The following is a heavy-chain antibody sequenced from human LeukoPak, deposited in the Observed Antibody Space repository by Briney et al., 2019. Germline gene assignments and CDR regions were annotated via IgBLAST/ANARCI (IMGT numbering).Heavy chain of an antibody. V-gene: IGHV3-48*03. CDR2: ISSSGSTI. Sequence: GGSLRLSCAASGFTFSSYEMNWVRQAPGKGLEWVSYISSSGSTIHYADSVKGRFTISRDNAKNSLYLQMNSLRAEDTAVYYCARDWGYYYDSSGYYEVWGQGTLVTVSS. J-gene: IGHJ4*02. D-gene: IGHD3-22*01. CDR3: ARDWGYYYDSSGYYEV. CDR1: GFTFSSYE.